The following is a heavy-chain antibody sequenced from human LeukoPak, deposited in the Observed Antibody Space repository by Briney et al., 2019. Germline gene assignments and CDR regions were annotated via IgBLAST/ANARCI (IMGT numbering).Heavy chain of an antibody. CDR2: IYPGDSDT. V-gene: IGHV5-51*01. Sequence: GESLKISCKGSGYSFTSYWIGWVRQMPGKGLEWMGIIYPGDSDTRYSPSFQGQVTISADKSISTAYLQWSSLKASDTAMYYCARTLRGDEYSSSSYLWFDPWGQGNLVTVSS. D-gene: IGHD6-6*01. J-gene: IGHJ5*02. CDR3: ARTLRGDEYSSSSYLWFDP. CDR1: GYSFTSYW.